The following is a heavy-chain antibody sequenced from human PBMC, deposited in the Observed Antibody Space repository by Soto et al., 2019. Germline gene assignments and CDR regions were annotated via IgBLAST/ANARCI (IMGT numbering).Heavy chain of an antibody. J-gene: IGHJ6*02. V-gene: IGHV4-59*08. CDR3: VRQGIGAIHGLVDV. CDR1: GDSIGTYN. D-gene: IGHD3-10*01. Sequence: QVQLQASGPGLVKPSDTLSLTCTVSGDSIGTYNWGWIRQPPGKRLEWIGYIYSNGGTSYNPALKSQVTIAADTSTQQFSLRLSSVTAADTAVYYCVRQGIGAIHGLVDVWGQGTTVTVSS. CDR2: IYSNGGT.